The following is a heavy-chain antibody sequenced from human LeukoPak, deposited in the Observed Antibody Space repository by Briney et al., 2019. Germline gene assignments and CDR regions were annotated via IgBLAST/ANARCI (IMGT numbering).Heavy chain of an antibody. V-gene: IGHV3-21*01. D-gene: IGHD2-2*01. CDR1: GFTFSSYS. CDR2: ISSSSSYI. Sequence: GGSLTLSCAASGFTFSSYSMNWVRQAQGKWLGWVSSISSSSSYIYYADSVKGRFTISRDNAKNSLYLQMNSLRAEDTAVYYCLVPAANVDYWGQGTLVTVSS. CDR3: LVPAANVDY. J-gene: IGHJ4*02.